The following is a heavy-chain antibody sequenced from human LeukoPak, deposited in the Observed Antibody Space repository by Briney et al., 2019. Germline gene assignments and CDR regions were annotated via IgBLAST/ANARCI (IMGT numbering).Heavy chain of an antibody. CDR1: GFSFSRYA. J-gene: IGHJ3*02. CDR3: ARDYSGYDFRGAFDI. D-gene: IGHD5-12*01. V-gene: IGHV3-30-3*01. CDR2: ISQDGSNK. Sequence: GGSLRLSCTASGFSFSRYALHWVRQAPGKGLEWVTVISQDGSNKFYADSVKGRFTISRDESKNTMFLQMNSLRAEDTAVYYCARDYSGYDFRGAFDIWGQGTMVTVSS.